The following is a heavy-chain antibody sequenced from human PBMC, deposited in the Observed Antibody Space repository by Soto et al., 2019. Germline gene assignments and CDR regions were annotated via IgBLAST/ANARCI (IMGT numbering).Heavy chain of an antibody. CDR2: ISWNSGTI. CDR3: AKGPSIAVAYFDS. Sequence: PGGSLRLSCAASGFTFDDYAMHWVRQAPGKGLEWVSGISWNSGTIGYADSVEGRFTISRDNAKNSLYLQMNSLRADDTALYYCAKGPSIAVAYFDSWGQGTLVTVSS. D-gene: IGHD6-19*01. J-gene: IGHJ4*02. V-gene: IGHV3-9*01. CDR1: GFTFDDYA.